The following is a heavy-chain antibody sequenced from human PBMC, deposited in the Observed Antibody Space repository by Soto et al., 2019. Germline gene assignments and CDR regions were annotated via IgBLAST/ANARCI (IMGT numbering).Heavy chain of an antibody. Sequence: TLSLTCPVSGGSISSGGYYWSWIRPHPGKGLEWIGYIYYSGRTYYNPSLKSRVTLSVDTSKNQFSLKLSSVTAAATAVYYCAGCRVVVTAIHAFDIWGQGTMVTVSS. CDR1: GGSISSGGYY. J-gene: IGHJ3*02. CDR3: AGCRVVVTAIHAFDI. D-gene: IGHD2-21*02. CDR2: IYYSGRT. V-gene: IGHV4-31*02.